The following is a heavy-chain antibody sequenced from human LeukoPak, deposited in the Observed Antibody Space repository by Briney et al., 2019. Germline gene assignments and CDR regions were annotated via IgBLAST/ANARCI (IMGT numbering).Heavy chain of an antibody. Sequence: SETLSLTXTVSGDSISGVSSYWSWIRQPAGKALEWIGRIYSSGNTNYNPSLKSRVTMSLDTSKNQFSLKLTSVTAADTAVYYCARENIELVPAAVDGWFDPWGQGTLVTVSS. D-gene: IGHD2-2*01. V-gene: IGHV4-61*02. CDR1: GDSISGVSSY. CDR2: IYSSGNT. CDR3: ARENIELVPAAVDGWFDP. J-gene: IGHJ5*02.